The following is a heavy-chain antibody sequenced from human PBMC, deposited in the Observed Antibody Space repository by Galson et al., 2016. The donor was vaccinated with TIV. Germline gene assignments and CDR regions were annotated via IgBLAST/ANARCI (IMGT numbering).Heavy chain of an antibody. CDR1: GGTFNNYA. D-gene: IGHD3-10*01. J-gene: IGHJ3*02. CDR2: IIPIFGTT. Sequence: SVKVSCKASGGTFNNYAVSWVRQAPGQGLEWMGRIIPIFGTTTHDTQKFQDRLTITADNSTSTVYMELNSLNSEDTAVYFCVRGPAYGTSSPGVLDIWGQGTMVTVSS. V-gene: IGHV1-69*06. CDR3: VRGPAYGTSSPGVLDI.